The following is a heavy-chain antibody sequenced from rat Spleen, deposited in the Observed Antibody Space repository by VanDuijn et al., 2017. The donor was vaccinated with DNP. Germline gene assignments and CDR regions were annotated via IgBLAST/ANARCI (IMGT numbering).Heavy chain of an antibody. J-gene: IGHJ3*01. V-gene: IGHV2-32*01. CDR2: MRSDGDT. CDR3: ARSKYNYVGWFAY. D-gene: IGHD1-5*01. Sequence: QVQLKESGPGLVQPSQTLSLTCTVSGFSFTNYHVHWVRQPPGKGLEWMGVMRSDGDTSYNSALKSRLSINRDTSKSQVFLKMNSVQTEDTAMYFCARSKYNYVGWFAYWGQGTLVTVSS. CDR1: GFSFTNYH.